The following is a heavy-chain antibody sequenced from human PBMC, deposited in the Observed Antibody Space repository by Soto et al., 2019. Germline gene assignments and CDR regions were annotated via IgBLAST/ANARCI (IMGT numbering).Heavy chain of an antibody. D-gene: IGHD5-18*01. CDR2: TTAILGKR. CDR3: AAGDSSDTGDP. Sequence: QVQLVQSGAEVKKPGSSVKASCKASGDTLSHYGVSWVRQVRGKGLEWMGGTTAILGKRDYAQKFQGRMTITADESTTTSYMELNSLTSDDTAGYYCAAGDSSDTGDPWGQGTLVTVSS. V-gene: IGHV1-69*01. J-gene: IGHJ5*02. CDR1: GDTLSHYG.